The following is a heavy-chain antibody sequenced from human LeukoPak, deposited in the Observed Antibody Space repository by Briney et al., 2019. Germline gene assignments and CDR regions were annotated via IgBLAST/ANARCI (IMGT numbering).Heavy chain of an antibody. J-gene: IGHJ4*02. D-gene: IGHD4-17*01. V-gene: IGHV4-61*02. CDR2: IYTSGST. CDR1: GASISSGRYY. Sequence: SETLSLTCTVSGASISSGRYYWSWIRQPAGKGLEWIGRIYTSGSTNYSPSLKSRVTMSVDTSKNQFSLKLSSVTAADTAVYYCARDYGDYGYYFDYWGQGTLVTVSS. CDR3: ARDYGDYGYYFDY.